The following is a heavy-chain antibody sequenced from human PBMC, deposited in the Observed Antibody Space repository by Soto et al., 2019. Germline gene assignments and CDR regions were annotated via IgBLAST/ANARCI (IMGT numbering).Heavy chain of an antibody. V-gene: IGHV3-23*01. D-gene: IGHD3-10*01. CDR3: AKVPQYGSGSYWFYFDY. Sequence: GGSLRLSCAASGFTFSSYAMSWVRQAPGKGLEWVSAISGSGGSTYYADSVKGRFTISRDNSKNTLYLQMNSLRAEDTAVYYCAKVPQYGSGSYWFYFDYWGQGTLVTVSS. CDR2: ISGSGGST. J-gene: IGHJ4*02. CDR1: GFTFSSYA.